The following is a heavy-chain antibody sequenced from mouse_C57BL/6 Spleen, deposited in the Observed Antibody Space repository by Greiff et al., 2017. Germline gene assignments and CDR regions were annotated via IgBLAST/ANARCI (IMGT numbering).Heavy chain of an antibody. V-gene: IGHV5-9-1*02. CDR2: ISRGGDYI. CDR1: GFTFSSYA. Sequence: EVQLVESGEGLVKPGGSLKLSCAASGFTFSSYAMSWVRQTPEKRLEWVAYISRGGDYIYYADTVKGRYTISRDNARNTLYLQMSSLKSEDTAMYYCKRGEEVYGSSYSGFAYWGQGTLVTVSA. CDR3: KRGEEVYGSSYSGFAY. D-gene: IGHD1-1*01. J-gene: IGHJ3*01.